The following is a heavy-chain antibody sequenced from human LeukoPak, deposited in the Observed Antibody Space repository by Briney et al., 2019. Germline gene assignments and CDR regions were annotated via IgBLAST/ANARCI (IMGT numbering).Heavy chain of an antibody. CDR3: ARVLGGLFHYYGMDV. D-gene: IGHD2-15*01. V-gene: IGHV4-59*01. Sequence: PSETLSLTCTVSGGSISSYYGNWIRQPPGKGLEWIGYVYYSGSPNYNPSLKSRVTISVDTSKKQFSLKLSSVTAADTAVYYCARVLGGLFHYYGMDVWGQGTTVTVSS. CDR1: GGSISSYY. J-gene: IGHJ6*02. CDR2: VYYSGSP.